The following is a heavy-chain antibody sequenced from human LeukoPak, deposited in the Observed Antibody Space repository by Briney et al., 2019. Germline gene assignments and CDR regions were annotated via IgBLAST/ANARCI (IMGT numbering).Heavy chain of an antibody. CDR2: IIPIFGIA. CDR1: GYTFTGYY. J-gene: IGHJ6*02. D-gene: IGHD3-3*01. CDR3: ARPTLRFLEWFPRPLYYYGMDV. Sequence: SVKVSCKASGYTFTGYYMHWVRQAPGQGLEWMGRIIPIFGIANYAQKFQGRVTITADKSTSTAYMELSSLRSEDTAVYYCARPTLRFLEWFPRPLYYYGMDVWGQGTTVTVSS. V-gene: IGHV1-69*02.